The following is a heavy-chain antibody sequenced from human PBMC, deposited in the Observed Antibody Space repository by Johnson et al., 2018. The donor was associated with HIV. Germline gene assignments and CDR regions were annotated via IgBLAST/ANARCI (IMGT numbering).Heavy chain of an antibody. Sequence: QVLLVESGGGVVQPGRSLRLSCAASGFTFSNYGMHWVRQTPGKGLEWVAVISYDGSNKYYSDSVKGRFTISRDSSKNTLYLQMNSLRAEDTAVYYCARVSSSSLGAFDIWGQGTMVTVSS. V-gene: IGHV3-30*19. J-gene: IGHJ3*02. CDR2: ISYDGSNK. CDR3: ARVSSSSLGAFDI. D-gene: IGHD6-6*01. CDR1: GFTFSNYG.